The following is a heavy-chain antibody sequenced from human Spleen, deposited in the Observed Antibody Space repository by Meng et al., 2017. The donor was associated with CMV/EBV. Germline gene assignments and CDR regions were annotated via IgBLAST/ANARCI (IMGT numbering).Heavy chain of an antibody. J-gene: IGHJ4*02. D-gene: IGHD6-13*01. CDR3: VKVPRQQLRPSNFDY. CDR1: GFTFRNFT. CDR2: ISGDGGSA. V-gene: IGHV3-23*01. Sequence: SGFTFRNFTMSWVRQPPGKGLEWVSLISGDGGSASNADSVKGRCTISRDNSKNILYLQMSSLRADDTGVYYCVKVPRQQLRPSNFDYWGQGTLVTVSS.